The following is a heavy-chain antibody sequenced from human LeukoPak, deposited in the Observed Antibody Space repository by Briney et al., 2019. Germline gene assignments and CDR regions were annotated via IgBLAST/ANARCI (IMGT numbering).Heavy chain of an antibody. Sequence: GGSLRLSCAASGFTFSSYWIHWVRQAPGKGLEWVAVISYDGSNKYYADSVKGRFTISRDNSKNTLYLQMNSLRAEDTAVYYCARVEKWELRSGAFHAFDIWGQGTMVTVSS. V-gene: IGHV3-30-3*01. D-gene: IGHD1-26*01. CDR2: ISYDGSNK. CDR1: GFTFSSYW. CDR3: ARVEKWELRSGAFHAFDI. J-gene: IGHJ3*02.